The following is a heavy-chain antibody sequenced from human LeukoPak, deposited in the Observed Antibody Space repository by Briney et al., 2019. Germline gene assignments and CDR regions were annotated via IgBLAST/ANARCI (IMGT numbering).Heavy chain of an antibody. CDR1: GYTFSSYD. V-gene: IGHV1-18*01. D-gene: IGHD3-3*01. Sequence: ASVKVSCKASGYTFSSYDISWVRQAPGQGLEWMGWISAYNGNTNYAQKLQGRVTMTTDTSTSTAYMELRSLRSDDTAVYYCARDIAVFWSGYPYYFDYWGQGTLVTVSS. CDR2: ISAYNGNT. J-gene: IGHJ4*02. CDR3: ARDIAVFWSGYPYYFDY.